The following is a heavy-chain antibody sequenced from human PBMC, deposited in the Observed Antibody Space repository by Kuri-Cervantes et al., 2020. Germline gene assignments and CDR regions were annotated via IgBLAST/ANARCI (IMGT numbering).Heavy chain of an antibody. Sequence: GGSLRLSCAASGFTFSDHYMDWVRQAPGKGLEWVGRTRNKANSYTTEYAASVKGRFTISRDDSKNSLYLQMNSLRAEDTALYCCAREVGATSHFWLHPRNDAFDIWGQGTMVTVSS. J-gene: IGHJ3*02. CDR3: AREVGATSHFWLHPRNDAFDI. V-gene: IGHV3-72*01. CDR2: TRNKANSYTT. D-gene: IGHD1-26*01. CDR1: GFTFSDHY.